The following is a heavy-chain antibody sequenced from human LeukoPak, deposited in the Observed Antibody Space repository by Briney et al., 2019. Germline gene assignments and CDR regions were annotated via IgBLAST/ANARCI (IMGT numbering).Heavy chain of an antibody. V-gene: IGHV3-74*01. Sequence: PGGSLRLSCAAYGFSFGRYWMHWVRQAPGKGLVWVSRMNSDGRSTNYADYVKGRFTISRDNANNILYLQMNSLRAEDTAVYHCATGHYYDSSGYSPLPDAFDIWGQGTMVTVSS. CDR3: ATGHYYDSSGYSPLPDAFDI. CDR2: MNSDGRST. J-gene: IGHJ3*02. D-gene: IGHD3-22*01. CDR1: GFSFGRYW.